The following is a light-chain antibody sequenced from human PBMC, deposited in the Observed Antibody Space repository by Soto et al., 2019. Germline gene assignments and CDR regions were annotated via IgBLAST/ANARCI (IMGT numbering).Light chain of an antibody. CDR1: SSDVGTYYF. CDR2: EGT. V-gene: IGLV2-23*01. J-gene: IGLJ1*01. CDR3: CSYAGNNIFV. Sequence: QSALTQPASVCGSLGQSITISCTGGSSDVGTYYFVSWYQQHRGKVPKLMIYEGTKRPSGVSDRFSGSKSGNTSSMTMSGLQAEDEANYYCCSYAGNNIFVFGTGTKLTVL.